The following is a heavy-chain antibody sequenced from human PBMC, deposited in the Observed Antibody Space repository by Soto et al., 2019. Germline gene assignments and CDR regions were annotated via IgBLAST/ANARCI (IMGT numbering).Heavy chain of an antibody. CDR3: ARGGGSDSFDY. D-gene: IGHD1-26*01. V-gene: IGHV4-30-2*01. CDR2: INHLETT. Sequence: KTSETLSLTGTVSGASITFGGYSWSWIRQTPGKGLEWIGYINHLETTFYNPSFESRLTLSIDRAKNQFSLKLHSMSAADRAVYFCARGGGSDSFDYWGQGILVTVSS. CDR1: GASITFGGYS. J-gene: IGHJ4*02.